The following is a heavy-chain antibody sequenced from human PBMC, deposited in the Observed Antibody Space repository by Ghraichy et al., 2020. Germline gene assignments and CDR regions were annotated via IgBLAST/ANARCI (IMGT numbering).Heavy chain of an antibody. Sequence: SETLSLTCTVSGGSISSYYWSWIRQPPGKGLEWIGYIYYSGTTNYNPSLKSRITISVDTSKNQFSLKLSSVTAADTAVYYCARHYGSGTYPLDYWGQGTLVTVSS. V-gene: IGHV4-59*08. CDR3: ARHYGSGTYPLDY. D-gene: IGHD1-26*01. J-gene: IGHJ4*02. CDR1: GGSISSYY. CDR2: IYYSGTT.